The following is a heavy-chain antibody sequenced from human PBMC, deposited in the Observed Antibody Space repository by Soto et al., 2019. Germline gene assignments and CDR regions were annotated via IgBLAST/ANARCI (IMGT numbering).Heavy chain of an antibody. J-gene: IGHJ3*02. CDR2: IPGSGGTT. D-gene: IGHD6-25*01. V-gene: IGHV3-23*01. Sequence: EVQLLESGGGLVQPGGSLRLSCAASGFTFNSYPMSWVRQAPGKGLEWVSVIPGSGGTTYYGDAVQGRFTISRDNSKNTLSLRMDSMAAEYRAVYYGGRVSWYNGGHEGCAIWSLATMVAVSS. CDR1: GFTFNSYP. CDR3: GRVSWYNGGHEGCAI.